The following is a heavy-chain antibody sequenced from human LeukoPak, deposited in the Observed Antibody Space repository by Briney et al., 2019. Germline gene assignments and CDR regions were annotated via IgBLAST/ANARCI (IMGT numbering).Heavy chain of an antibody. Sequence: GGSLRLSCAASGFPFSSYWMHWVRQAPGKGLVWVSDINKDGSMTHYADSVKGRFTISRDNAKNSLYLQMNSLRAEDTAVYYCAELGITMIGGVWGKGTTVTISS. D-gene: IGHD3-10*02. V-gene: IGHV3-74*01. J-gene: IGHJ6*03. CDR1: GFPFSSYW. CDR3: AELGITMIGGV. CDR2: INKDGSMT.